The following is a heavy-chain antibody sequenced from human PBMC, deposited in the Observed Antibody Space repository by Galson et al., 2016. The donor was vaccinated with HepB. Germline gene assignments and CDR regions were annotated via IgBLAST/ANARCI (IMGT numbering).Heavy chain of an antibody. V-gene: IGHV3-30-3*01. CDR2: SFHDEDYT. CDR3: TRAANDAFDI. J-gene: IGHJ3*02. CDR1: GFTLSKYH. Sequence: SLRLSCAASGFTLSKYHMHWVRQAPGKVLEWVALSFHDEDYTYYPDSVKGRFTISRDNTKGTVYLHMNSLRDEDTAVYYCTRAANDAFDIRGQGTMVTVSS.